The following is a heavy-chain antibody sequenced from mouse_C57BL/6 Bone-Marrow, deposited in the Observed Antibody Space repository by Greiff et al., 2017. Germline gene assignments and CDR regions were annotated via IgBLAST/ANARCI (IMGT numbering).Heavy chain of an antibody. CDR2: IDPSDSYT. V-gene: IGHV1-59*01. CDR1: GYTFTSYW. J-gene: IGHJ1*03. Sequence: QVQLQQPGAELVRPGPSVKLSCKASGYTFTSYWMHWVKQRPGQGLEWIGVIDPSDSYTNYNQKFKGKATLTVDTSSSTAYMQLSSLTSEDSAVYYCARGPPWDFDVWGTGTTVTVSS. CDR3: ARGPPWDFDV.